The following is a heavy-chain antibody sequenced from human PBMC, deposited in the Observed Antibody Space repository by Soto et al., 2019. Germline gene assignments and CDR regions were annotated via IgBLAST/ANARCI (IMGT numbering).Heavy chain of an antibody. V-gene: IGHV3-30*18. CDR1: GFTFSCYG. Sequence: GGSLSLSCAASGFTFSCYGMHWVRQAPGKGLEWVAIISYDGSNKYYADSVKGRFTISRDNSKNTLYLQMNSLRAEDTAVYYCAKDKGIAVAGTPTGVYYWGQGTLVTVSS. CDR3: AKDKGIAVAGTPTGVYY. J-gene: IGHJ4*02. CDR2: ISYDGSNK. D-gene: IGHD6-19*01.